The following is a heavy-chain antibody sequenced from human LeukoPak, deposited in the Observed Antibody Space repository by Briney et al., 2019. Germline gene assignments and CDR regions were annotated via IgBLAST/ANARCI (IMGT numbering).Heavy chain of an antibody. J-gene: IGHJ4*02. CDR2: ISGSGGST. Sequence: QPGGSLRLSCAASGFTFSSFAMSWVRQAPGKGLEWVSAISGSGGSTYYADSVKGRFTISRDNSKNTLYLQMNSLRAEDTAVYYCAKGGLYGDYVYFDYWGQGTLVTVSS. V-gene: IGHV3-23*01. CDR3: AKGGLYGDYVYFDY. D-gene: IGHD4-17*01. CDR1: GFTFSSFA.